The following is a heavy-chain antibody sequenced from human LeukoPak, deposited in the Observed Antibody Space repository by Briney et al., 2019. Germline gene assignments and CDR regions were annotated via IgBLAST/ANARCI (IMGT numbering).Heavy chain of an antibody. J-gene: IGHJ4*02. CDR3: ARDPLFRSVRGVTNY. D-gene: IGHD3-10*01. V-gene: IGHV7-4-1*02. CDR2: INTNTGNP. Sequence: GASVKVSCKASGYTFTSYAMNWVRQAPGQGLEWMGWINTNTGNPTYAQGFTGRFVFSLGTSVSTAYLQISSLKAEDTAVYYCARDPLFRSVRGVTNYWGQGTLVTVSS. CDR1: GYTFTSYA.